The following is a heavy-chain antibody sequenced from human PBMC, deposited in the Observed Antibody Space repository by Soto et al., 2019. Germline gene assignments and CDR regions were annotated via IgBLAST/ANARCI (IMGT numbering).Heavy chain of an antibody. V-gene: IGHV4-31*03. CDR2: IYYSGST. CDR3: ARALNYYDSRGFFDY. D-gene: IGHD3-22*01. J-gene: IGHJ4*02. Sequence: SETLSLTCTVSGGSISSSSYYWGWIRQPPGKGLEWIGYIYYSGSTYYNPSLKSRVTISVDTSKNQFSLKLSSVTAADTVVYYCARALNYYDSRGFFDYWGQGTLVTVSS. CDR1: GGSISSSSYY.